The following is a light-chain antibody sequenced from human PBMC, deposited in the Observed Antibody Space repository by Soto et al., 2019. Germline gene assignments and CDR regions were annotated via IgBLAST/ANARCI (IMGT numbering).Light chain of an antibody. V-gene: IGLV7-43*01. Sequence: QAVVTQEPSLSVSPGGTVALTCGSNTGAVTTSHYPTWFQQKSGQPPRTLTYSTSNKLPSTPARFSGSVVGGKAVVRLSGVQPEDEAEYYCLLYFGGVQVFGGGTQLTVL. CDR1: TGAVTTSHY. J-gene: IGLJ7*01. CDR2: STS. CDR3: LLYFGGVQV.